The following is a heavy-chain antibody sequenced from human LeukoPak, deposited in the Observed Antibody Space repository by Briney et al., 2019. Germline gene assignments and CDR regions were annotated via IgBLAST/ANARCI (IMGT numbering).Heavy chain of an antibody. CDR2: IYYSGST. V-gene: IGHV4-59*08. Sequence: SETLSLTCTVSGGSISSYYWSWIRQPPGKGLEWIGYIYYSGSTNYNPSLKSRVTISVDTSKNQFSLKLSSVTAADTAMYYCARHSRIYGSGSYYSAFDIWGQGTMVTVSS. CDR1: GGSISSYY. J-gene: IGHJ3*02. CDR3: ARHSRIYGSGSYYSAFDI. D-gene: IGHD3-10*01.